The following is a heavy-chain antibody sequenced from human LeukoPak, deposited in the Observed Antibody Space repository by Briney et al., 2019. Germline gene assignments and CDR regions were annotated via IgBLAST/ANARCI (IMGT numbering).Heavy chain of an antibody. Sequence: GGSLRLSCAASGFTFSNYGIHWVRQAPGKGLEWVALIWYDGSNKYYADSVKGRFTISRDNSKNTLYLQMNSLRAEDTALYYCARELSRAFDIWGQGTMVTVSS. V-gene: IGHV3-33*01. J-gene: IGHJ3*02. D-gene: IGHD2-15*01. CDR1: GFTFSNYG. CDR3: ARELSRAFDI. CDR2: IWYDGSNK.